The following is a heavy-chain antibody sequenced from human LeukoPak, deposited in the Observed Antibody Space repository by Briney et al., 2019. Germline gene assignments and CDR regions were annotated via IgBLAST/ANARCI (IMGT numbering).Heavy chain of an antibody. CDR3: ARVLMWVRGVIDLGFDC. D-gene: IGHD3-10*01. CDR2: IKQDGNEK. CDR1: GFTFSDFW. V-gene: IGHV3-7*04. J-gene: IGHJ4*02. Sequence: PGGSLRLSCAASGFTFSDFWMTWVRQAPGKGLEWVANIKQDGNEKYYVDSVKGRFTISRDNAKNSLNLQMNSLRAEDTAVYYCARVLMWVRGVIDLGFDCWGQGTLVTVSS.